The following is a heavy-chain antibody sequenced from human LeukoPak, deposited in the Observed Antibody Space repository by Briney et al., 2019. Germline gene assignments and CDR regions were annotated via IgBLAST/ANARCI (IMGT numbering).Heavy chain of an antibody. CDR3: ARFVYDSSGWSYYFDY. CDR2: IYYSGST. CDR1: GGSISSSSYY. Sequence: SETLSLTCTVSGGSISSSSYYWGWIRQPPGKGLEWIGIIYYSGSTYYNLSLKSRVTISVDTSKNQFSLKLSSVTAADTAVYYCARFVYDSSGWSYYFDYWGQGTLVTVSS. D-gene: IGHD6-19*01. J-gene: IGHJ4*02. V-gene: IGHV4-39*01.